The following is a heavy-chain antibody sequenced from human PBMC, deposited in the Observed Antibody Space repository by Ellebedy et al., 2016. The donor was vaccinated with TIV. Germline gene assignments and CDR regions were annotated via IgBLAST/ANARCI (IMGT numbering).Heavy chain of an antibody. CDR1: GFTFSSYD. CDR2: ISYDANNK. CDR3: VTWGQSYGR. Sequence: PGGSLRLSCAASGFTFSSYDMHWVRQAPGKGLEWVALISYDANNKYYADSVKGRFTISRDNAKRSLFLQMNSLRVDDTAACYCVTWGQSYGRWGQGSLVTISS. J-gene: IGHJ4*02. V-gene: IGHV3-30*03. D-gene: IGHD3-16*01.